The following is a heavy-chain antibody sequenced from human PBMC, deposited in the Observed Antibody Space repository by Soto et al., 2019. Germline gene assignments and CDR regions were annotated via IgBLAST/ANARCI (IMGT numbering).Heavy chain of an antibody. Sequence: QVQLVQSGAEVKKPGSSVKVSCKASGGTFSSYAISWVRQAPGQGLEWMGGIIPIFGTANYAQKFQGRVRIAADESTSAAYMGLSSLRSEDTAVYYCASGRPLDSGYDLGDYWGQGTLVTVSS. J-gene: IGHJ4*02. CDR1: GGTFSSYA. CDR3: ASGRPLDSGYDLGDY. CDR2: IIPIFGTA. V-gene: IGHV1-69*01. D-gene: IGHD5-12*01.